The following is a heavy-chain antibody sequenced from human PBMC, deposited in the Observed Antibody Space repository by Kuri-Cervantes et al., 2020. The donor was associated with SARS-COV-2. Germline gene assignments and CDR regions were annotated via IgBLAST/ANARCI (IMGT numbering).Heavy chain of an antibody. D-gene: IGHD3-3*01. CDR2: IYYNGNG. V-gene: IGHV4-59*01. J-gene: IGHJ4*02. CDR3: TSGIPFTNIYYYFDS. CDR1: GGSISLYY. Sequence: SETLSLTCTVSGGSISLYYWTWVRQPPGKGLEFIGYIYYNGNGNNHSLESRVTISLDTSRNQFSLWLTSVTPADTAVYYCTSGIPFTNIYYYFDSWGQGNLVTVSS.